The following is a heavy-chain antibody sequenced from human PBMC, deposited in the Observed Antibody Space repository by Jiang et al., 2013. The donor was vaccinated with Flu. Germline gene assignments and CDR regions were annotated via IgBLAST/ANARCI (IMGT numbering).Heavy chain of an antibody. Sequence: GSGLVKPSETLSLTCTVSGGSISSYYWSWIRQPPGKGLEWIGYIYYSGSTNYNPSLKSRVTISVDTSKNQFSLKLSSVTAADTAVYYCARERGNYDFRSLRYWYFDLWGRGTLVTVSS. CDR2: IYYSGST. J-gene: IGHJ2*01. V-gene: IGHV4-59*01. D-gene: IGHD3/OR15-3a*01. CDR3: ARERGNYDFRSLRYWYFDL. CDR1: GGSISSYY.